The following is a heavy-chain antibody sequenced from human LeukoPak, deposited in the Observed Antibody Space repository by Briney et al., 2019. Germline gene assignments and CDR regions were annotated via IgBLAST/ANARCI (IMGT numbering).Heavy chain of an antibody. CDR2: ISGSGGST. CDR3: AKVLRSLYFDL. CDR1: GFIFSSYA. V-gene: IGHV3-23*01. J-gene: IGHJ2*01. Sequence: GGSLRLSCAASGFIFSSYAMSWVRQAPGKGLEWVSAISGSGGSTNYADSVKGRFTISRDNSKNTLYLQMDSLRADDTAEYYCAKVLRSLYFDLWGRGTQVTVSS.